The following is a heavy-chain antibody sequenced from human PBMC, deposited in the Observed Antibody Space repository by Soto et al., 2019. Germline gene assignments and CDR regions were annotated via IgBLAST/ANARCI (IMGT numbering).Heavy chain of an antibody. CDR3: AKDGGDPFDY. J-gene: IGHJ4*02. V-gene: IGHV3-30*18. D-gene: IGHD2-21*02. CDR1: GFTFSSYG. Sequence: QVQLVESGGGVVQPGRSLRLSCAASGFTFSSYGMHWVRQAPGKGLEWVAVISYDGSNKYYADSVKGRFTISRDNSKNTLYLHMNSLRAEDTAVYYCAKDGGDPFDYWGQGTLVTVSS. CDR2: ISYDGSNK.